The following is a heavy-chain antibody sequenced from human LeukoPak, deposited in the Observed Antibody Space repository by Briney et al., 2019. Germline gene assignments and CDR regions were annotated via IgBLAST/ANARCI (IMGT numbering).Heavy chain of an antibody. Sequence: SGPTLVNPSETLSLTCTVSGGSIGSYYWTWIRQPPGKGLEWIGYISYSGSTNYNPSLKSRVTISADTSKNHFSLKLTSVTAADTAIYYCARAISSGFPDYWGLGTLVTVSS. D-gene: IGHD3-3*01. J-gene: IGHJ4*02. CDR2: ISYSGST. V-gene: IGHV4-59*01. CDR1: GGSIGSYY. CDR3: ARAISSGFPDY.